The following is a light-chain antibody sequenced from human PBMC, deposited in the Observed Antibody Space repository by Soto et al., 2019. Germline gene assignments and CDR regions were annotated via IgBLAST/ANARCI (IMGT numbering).Light chain of an antibody. J-gene: IGKJ1*01. Sequence: TQSPSTLSVSPLERATLSCRASQSVSTNLAWYQQKPGQAPRLLIYDASNRATGIPARFSGSGSGTDFTLTISSLEPEDFAVYYCQQRSNWPTFGQRSKVDI. CDR3: QQRSNWPT. V-gene: IGKV3-11*01. CDR1: QSVSTN. CDR2: DAS.